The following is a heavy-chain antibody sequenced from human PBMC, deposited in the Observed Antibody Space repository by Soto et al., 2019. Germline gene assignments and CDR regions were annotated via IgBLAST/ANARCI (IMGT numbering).Heavy chain of an antibody. J-gene: IGHJ3*02. CDR3: ARIRSKPRRDAFDI. D-gene: IGHD4-17*01. Sequence: QVQLQESGPGLVKPSETLSLTCTVSGGSISSYYWSWIRQPPGKGLEWIGYIYYSGSTNYNPSLKSRVPISVDTSKNQFSLKLRSVTAADTAVYYCARIRSKPRRDAFDIWGQGTMVTVSS. CDR1: GGSISSYY. CDR2: IYYSGST. V-gene: IGHV4-59*01.